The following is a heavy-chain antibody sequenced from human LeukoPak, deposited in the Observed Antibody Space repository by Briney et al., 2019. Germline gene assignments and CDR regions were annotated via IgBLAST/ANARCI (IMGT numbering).Heavy chain of an antibody. D-gene: IGHD3-10*01. CDR1: GGSISSYY. CDR2: ISYSGST. Sequence: SETLSLTCTVSGGSISSYYWSWIRQPPGKGLEWIGYISYSGSTNYNPSLKSRVTISVDTSRNQFSLKLSSVTAADAAVYYCARGRLGGSGSYYNVLDYWGQGTLVTVSS. J-gene: IGHJ4*02. CDR3: ARGRLGGSGSYYNVLDY. V-gene: IGHV4-59*01.